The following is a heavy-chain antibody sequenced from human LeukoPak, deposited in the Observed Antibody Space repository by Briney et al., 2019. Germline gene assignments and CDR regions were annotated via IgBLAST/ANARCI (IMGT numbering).Heavy chain of an antibody. CDR3: ARVGWGLFDY. V-gene: IGHV3-48*03. CDR1: GFTFSSYE. CDR2: ISSSGSTI. Sequence: GGSLRLSCAASGFTFSSYEMNWVRQAPGTGLEWVSYISSSGSTIYYADSVKGRFTISRDNAKNSLYLQMNSLRAEDTAVYYCARVGWGLFDYWGQGTLVTVSS. J-gene: IGHJ4*02. D-gene: IGHD7-27*01.